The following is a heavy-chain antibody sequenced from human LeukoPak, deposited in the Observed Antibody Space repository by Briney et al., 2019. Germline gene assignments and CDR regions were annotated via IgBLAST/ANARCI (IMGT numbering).Heavy chain of an antibody. Sequence: SETLSLTCTVSGGSVSSGSYYWGWIRQPPGKGLEWIGNIYYSGSTYYNPSLKSRVTISVETSKNQFSLKLSSVTAADTAVYYCAGARGYDQRGSTFDYWGQGTLVTVSS. CDR2: IYYSGST. V-gene: IGHV4-39*07. D-gene: IGHD5-12*01. CDR3: AGARGYDQRGSTFDY. CDR1: GGSVSSGSYY. J-gene: IGHJ4*02.